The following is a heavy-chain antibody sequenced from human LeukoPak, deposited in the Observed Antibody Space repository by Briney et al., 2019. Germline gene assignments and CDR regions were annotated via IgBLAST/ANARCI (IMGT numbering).Heavy chain of an antibody. D-gene: IGHD3-22*01. CDR3: ARDSNYCDSRGFDP. CDR2: IKQDGSEK. CDR1: GFTFSSYW. J-gene: IGHJ5*02. Sequence: SGGSLRLSCAASGFTFSSYWMSWVRQAPGKGLEWVANIKQDGSEKYYVDSVKGRFTISRDNAKNSVFLQMNSLRAEDTAVYYCARDSNYCDSRGFDPWGQGTLVTVSS. V-gene: IGHV3-7*01.